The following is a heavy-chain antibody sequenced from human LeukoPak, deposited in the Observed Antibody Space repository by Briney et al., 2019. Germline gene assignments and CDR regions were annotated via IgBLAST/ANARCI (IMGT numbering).Heavy chain of an antibody. CDR2: INPNSGGT. J-gene: IGHJ6*03. Sequence: ASVKVSCKASGYTFTGYYMHWVRQAPGQGLEWMGWINPNSGGTNYAQKFQGRVTMTRDTSISTAYMELSRLRSDDTAVYYCARRQYSSGWAGYYYYMDVWGKGTTVTVSS. CDR1: GYTFTGYY. D-gene: IGHD6-19*01. CDR3: ARRQYSSGWAGYYYYMDV. V-gene: IGHV1-2*02.